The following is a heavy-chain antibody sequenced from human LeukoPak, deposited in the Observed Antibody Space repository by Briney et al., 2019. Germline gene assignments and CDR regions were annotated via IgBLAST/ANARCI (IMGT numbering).Heavy chain of an antibody. J-gene: IGHJ4*02. CDR2: ISGSGGST. Sequence: GGSLRLSCAASGLTFSSYAMSWVRQAPGKGLEWVSAISGSGGSTYYADSVKGRFTISRDNSKNTLYLQMNSLRAEDTAVNYCARDSMVRGVSDDYWGQGTLVTVSS. CDR1: GLTFSSYA. V-gene: IGHV3-23*01. CDR3: ARDSMVRGVSDDY. D-gene: IGHD3-10*01.